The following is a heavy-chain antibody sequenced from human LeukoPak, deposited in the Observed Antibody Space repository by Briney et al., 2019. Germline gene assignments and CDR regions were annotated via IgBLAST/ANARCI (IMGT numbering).Heavy chain of an antibody. J-gene: IGHJ5*02. V-gene: IGHV3-21*01. CDR1: GFTFISYS. D-gene: IGHD2-15*01. Sequence: KAGGSLRLSCAASGFTFISYSMNWVRQAPGKGLEWVSSISNSSPNIYYADSVKGRFTISRDNARNSLYLQMNTLRAEDTAVYSCARGADGVSSNSRGWFDPWGQGTLVTVSS. CDR3: ARGADGVSSNSRGWFDP. CDR2: ISNSSPNI.